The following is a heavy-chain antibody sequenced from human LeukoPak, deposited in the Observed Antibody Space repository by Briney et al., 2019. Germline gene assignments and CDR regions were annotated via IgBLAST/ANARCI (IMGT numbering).Heavy chain of an antibody. CDR3: ARDRDLAAAGRIYYYYGMDV. V-gene: IGHV3-33*01. D-gene: IGHD6-13*01. Sequence: GGSLRLSCAASGFTFSSYGMHWVRQAPGKGLEWVAVIWYDGSNKYYADSVKGRFTISRDNSKNTLYLQMNSLRAEDTAVYYCARDRDLAAAGRIYYYYGMDVWGQGTTVTVSS. J-gene: IGHJ6*02. CDR1: GFTFSSYG. CDR2: IWYDGSNK.